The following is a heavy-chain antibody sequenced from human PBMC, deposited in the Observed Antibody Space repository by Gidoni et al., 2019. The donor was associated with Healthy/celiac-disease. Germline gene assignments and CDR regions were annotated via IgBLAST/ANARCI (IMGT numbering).Heavy chain of an antibody. CDR1: GFTFDDYA. J-gene: IGHJ3*02. CDR2: ISWNSGSI. CDR3: AKDITPGYDFWSGHLDI. D-gene: IGHD3-3*01. Sequence: EVQLVESGGGLVQPGRSLRLSCAASGFTFDDYAMHWVRQAPGKGLELVSGISWNSGSIGYADSVKGRFTISRDNAKNSLYLQMNSLRAEDTALYYCAKDITPGYDFWSGHLDIWGQGTMVTVSS. V-gene: IGHV3-9*01.